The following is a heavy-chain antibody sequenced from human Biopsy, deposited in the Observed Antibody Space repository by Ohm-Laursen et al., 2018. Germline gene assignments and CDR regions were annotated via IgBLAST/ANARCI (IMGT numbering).Heavy chain of an antibody. CDR2: VYYSGST. CDR3: ASHSLDDFWSGAHYCFDY. V-gene: IGHV4-39*01. Sequence: SHTLSLTCSVSGGSISSRNPYWGWLRQPPGKGLEWIGHVYYSGSTFYNSSLERRVTVSVDTSKNQFHLRLTSMSASDTAVYYFASHSLDDFWSGAHYCFDYWGLGTLVTVSS. D-gene: IGHD3-3*01. CDR1: GGSISSRNPY. J-gene: IGHJ4*02.